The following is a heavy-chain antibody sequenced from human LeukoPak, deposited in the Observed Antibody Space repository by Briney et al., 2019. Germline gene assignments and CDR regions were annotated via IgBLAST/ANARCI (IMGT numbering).Heavy chain of an antibody. CDR1: GYTFTTYA. D-gene: IGHD1-26*01. V-gene: IGHV1-3*04. Sequence: ASVKVSCKASGYTFTTYAIHWVRQAPGQRLEWLGWINTGNGDTRYSQTFQGRFTITRDTSASTAYMELSSLRPEDTAVYYCARDMGSGSLHYWGQGTLVTVSS. CDR3: ARDMGSGSLHY. CDR2: INTGNGDT. J-gene: IGHJ4*02.